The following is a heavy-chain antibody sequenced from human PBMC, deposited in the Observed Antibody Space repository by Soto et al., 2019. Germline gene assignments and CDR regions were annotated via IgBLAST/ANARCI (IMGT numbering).Heavy chain of an antibody. Sequence: QVHLVQSGAEVKKPGASVKVSCKGSGYAFTTYGITWERQAPGQGLEWMGWISAHNGNTNYAQKIQGRVTVTRDTSTSTAYMELRSLRSDDTAVYYCARGRYGDYWGQGALVTVSS. V-gene: IGHV1-18*01. D-gene: IGHD1-1*01. CDR3: ARGRYGDY. CDR1: GYAFTTYG. CDR2: ISAHNGNT. J-gene: IGHJ4*02.